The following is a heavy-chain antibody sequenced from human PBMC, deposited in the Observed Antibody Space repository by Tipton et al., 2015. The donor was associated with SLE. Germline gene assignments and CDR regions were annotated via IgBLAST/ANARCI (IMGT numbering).Heavy chain of an antibody. CDR1: GGTFSSYA. J-gene: IGHJ6*02. V-gene: IGHV1-69*06. D-gene: IGHD6-13*01. CDR2: IIPIFGTA. CDR3: ARGWGVTAEGSNYYYYYNMDV. Sequence: QLVQSGAEVKKPGSSVKVSCKASGGTFSSYAISWVRQAPGQGLEWMGGIIPIFGTADYAQKFQGRVTITRDTSTSTVYMDLRSLTSEDTALYYCARGWGVTAEGSNYYYYYNMDVWGQGTTVTVSS.